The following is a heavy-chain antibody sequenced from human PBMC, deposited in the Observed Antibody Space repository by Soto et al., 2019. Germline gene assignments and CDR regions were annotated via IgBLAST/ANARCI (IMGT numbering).Heavy chain of an antibody. CDR3: ARDRGIAAAGTRYFQH. D-gene: IGHD6-13*01. J-gene: IGHJ1*01. CDR2: INAGNGNT. Sequence: ASVKVSCKASGYTFTSYAMHWVRQAPGQRLEWMGWINAGNGNTKYSQKFQGRVTITRDTSASTAYMELSSLRSEDTAVYYCARDRGIAAAGTRYFQHWGRGTLVTVSS. V-gene: IGHV1-3*01. CDR1: GYTFTSYA.